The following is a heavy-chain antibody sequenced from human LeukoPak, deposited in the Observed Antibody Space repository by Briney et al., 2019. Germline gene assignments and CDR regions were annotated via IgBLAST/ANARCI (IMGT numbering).Heavy chain of an antibody. Sequence: GRSLRLSCAASGFTFSSYAMHWVRQAPGKGLEWVAVISYDGSNKYHADSVKGRFTISRDNSKNTLYLQMNSLRAEDTAVCYCARSFHLAAAGHYWGQGTLVTVSS. D-gene: IGHD6-13*01. V-gene: IGHV3-30*04. CDR3: ARSFHLAAAGHY. CDR1: GFTFSSYA. J-gene: IGHJ4*02. CDR2: ISYDGSNK.